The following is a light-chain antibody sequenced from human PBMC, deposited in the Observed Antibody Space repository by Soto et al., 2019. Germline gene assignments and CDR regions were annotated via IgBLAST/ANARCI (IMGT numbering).Light chain of an antibody. CDR3: QQYHDSPLT. Sequence: ENVLTQSPGTLSLSPGERATLSCRASQTVSTYLAWYQQKPGQAPRLLVYGASSRATGVPDRFSGSGSGTDFTLTISRLEPEDVALYYCQQYHDSPLTFGQGTKVEIK. J-gene: IGKJ1*01. V-gene: IGKV3-20*01. CDR1: QTVSTY. CDR2: GAS.